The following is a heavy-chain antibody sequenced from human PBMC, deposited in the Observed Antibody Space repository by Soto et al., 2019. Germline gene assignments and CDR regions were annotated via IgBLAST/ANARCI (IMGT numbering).Heavy chain of an antibody. CDR2: INSDGSST. CDR1: GFTFSSYW. Sequence: GGSLRLSCAASGFTFSSYWMHWVRQAPGKGLVWVSRINSDGSSTSYADSVKGRFTISRDNAKNTLYLQMNSLRAEDTAVYYCAREKGVPAATYNWFDPWGQGTLVTVSS. V-gene: IGHV3-74*01. D-gene: IGHD2-2*01. CDR3: AREKGVPAATYNWFDP. J-gene: IGHJ5*02.